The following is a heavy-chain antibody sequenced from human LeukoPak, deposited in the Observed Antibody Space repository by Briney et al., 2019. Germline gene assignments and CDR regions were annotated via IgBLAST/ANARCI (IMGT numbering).Heavy chain of an antibody. CDR2: INHSGTT. CDR1: GGSFSGYY. V-gene: IGHV4-34*01. J-gene: IGHJ4*02. Sequence: PSETLSFTCAVYGGSFSGYYWSWIRQPPGKGLEWIGEINHSGTTNYNPSLKSRVTISVDTSKNQFSLKMSSVTAADTAVYYCAREGSAVTNFDYWGQGTLVTVSS. D-gene: IGHD3-10*01. CDR3: AREGSAVTNFDY.